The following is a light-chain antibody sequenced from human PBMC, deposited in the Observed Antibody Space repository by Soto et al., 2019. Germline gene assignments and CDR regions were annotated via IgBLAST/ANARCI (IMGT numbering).Light chain of an antibody. Sequence: EIVLTQSPGTLSLSPGERTTLSCRASQSVSNSFLAWYQQKPDQAPRLLIYGASSRATGIPDRFSDSGSGTDFTLTISRLEPEDFAVYYCQQSSSSPLTFGGGTKVEIK. J-gene: IGKJ4*01. CDR3: QQSSSSPLT. CDR2: GAS. V-gene: IGKV3-20*01. CDR1: QSVSNSF.